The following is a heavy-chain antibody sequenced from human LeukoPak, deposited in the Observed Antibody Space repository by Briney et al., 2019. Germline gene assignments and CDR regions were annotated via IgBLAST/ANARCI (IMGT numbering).Heavy chain of an antibody. D-gene: IGHD3-16*01. CDR1: GYTFISYG. CDR3: ATLRGRGAFDI. Sequence: ASVKVSCKASGYTFISYGISWVRQAPGQGLEWMGWISPYNGNTNDAQKLQGRGTMTTDTSTSTAYMELRSLRSDDTAVYYCATLRGRGAFDIWGQGTMVTVSS. V-gene: IGHV1-18*01. CDR2: ISPYNGNT. J-gene: IGHJ3*02.